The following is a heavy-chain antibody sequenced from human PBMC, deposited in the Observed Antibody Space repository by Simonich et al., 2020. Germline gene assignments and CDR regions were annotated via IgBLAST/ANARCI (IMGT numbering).Heavy chain of an antibody. CDR1: GFTFDDYA. J-gene: IGHJ1*01. CDR2: ISWNSGSI. V-gene: IGHV3-9*01. Sequence: EVQLVESGGGLVQPGRSLRLSCAASGFTFDDYAMHWVRQAPGHGRQVVSGISWNSGSIGYADSVKGRFTISRDNAKNSLYLQMNSLRAEDTALYYCAKDVAAAGTEYFQHWGQGTLVTVSS. D-gene: IGHD6-13*01. CDR3: AKDVAAAGTEYFQH.